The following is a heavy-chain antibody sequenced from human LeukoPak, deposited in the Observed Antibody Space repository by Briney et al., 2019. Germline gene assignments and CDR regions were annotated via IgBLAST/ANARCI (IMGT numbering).Heavy chain of an antibody. D-gene: IGHD1-14*01. CDR2: IYSDGST. V-gene: IGHV3-53*01. CDR3: ASLTNWYFDL. Sequence: PGGSLRLSCAASGFTVSSNHMSWVRRAPGKGLEWVSLIYSDGSTCYADSVKGRFTISRDSSKNTLYLQMSSLRAEDTAVYYCASLTNWYFDLWGRGTLVTVSS. CDR1: GFTVSSNH. J-gene: IGHJ2*01.